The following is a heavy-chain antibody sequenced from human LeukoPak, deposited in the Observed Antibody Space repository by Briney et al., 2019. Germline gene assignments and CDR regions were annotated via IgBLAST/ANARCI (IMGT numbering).Heavy chain of an antibody. Sequence: PGGSLRLSCLTSGFTFSTNAMSWVRQAPGKGLEWISGISGRGGSTYYADSVKGRFTISRDNSKNTLYLQMNSLRAEDTAVYYCAKVDSSGWYFDYWGQGTLVTVSS. CDR1: GFTFSTNA. V-gene: IGHV3-23*01. CDR3: AKVDSSGWYFDY. J-gene: IGHJ4*02. D-gene: IGHD6-19*01. CDR2: ISGRGGST.